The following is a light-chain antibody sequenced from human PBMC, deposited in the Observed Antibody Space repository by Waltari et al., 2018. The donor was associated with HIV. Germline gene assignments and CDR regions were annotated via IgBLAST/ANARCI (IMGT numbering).Light chain of an antibody. Sequence: QSALTQPASVSGSPGQSITISCTGTSSDVGGYHSVSWYQQHPGKAPKLMLYDVSNLPSGVSNRFSGSKSGNTASLTISGLQAEDEADYYCSSYTSSSTFYVVFGGGTKLTVL. CDR2: DVS. J-gene: IGLJ2*01. CDR1: SSDVGGYHS. CDR3: SSYTSSSTFYVV. V-gene: IGLV2-14*01.